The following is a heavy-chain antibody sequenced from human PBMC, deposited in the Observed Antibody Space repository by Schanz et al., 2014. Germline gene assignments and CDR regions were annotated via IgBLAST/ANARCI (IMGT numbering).Heavy chain of an antibody. Sequence: EVHLVESGGGLVQPGGSLRLSCAASGFTFTNYAMSWVRQAPGKGLEWVSAISGSGGSAYYADSVKGRFTISRDNSKNTLYLQMKSLRAEDTAVYYCARGGPAYYFDDWGQGTLVTVAS. V-gene: IGHV3-23*04. J-gene: IGHJ4*02. CDR3: ARGGPAYYFDD. CDR2: ISGSGGSA. CDR1: GFTFTNYA.